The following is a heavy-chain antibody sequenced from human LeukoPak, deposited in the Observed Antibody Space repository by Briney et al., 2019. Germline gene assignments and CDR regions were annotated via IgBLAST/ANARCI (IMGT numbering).Heavy chain of an antibody. CDR2: ISYDGSNK. D-gene: IGHD3-22*01. CDR3: AKDSIYDSSGYYSAGFGAFDI. CDR1: GFTFSSYG. V-gene: IGHV3-30*18. J-gene: IGHJ3*02. Sequence: GGSLRLSCAASGFTFSSYGMHWVRQAPGKGLEWVAVISYDGSNKHYADSVKGRFTISRDNSKNTLYLQMNSLRAEDTAVYYCAKDSIYDSSGYYSAGFGAFDIWGQGTMVTVSS.